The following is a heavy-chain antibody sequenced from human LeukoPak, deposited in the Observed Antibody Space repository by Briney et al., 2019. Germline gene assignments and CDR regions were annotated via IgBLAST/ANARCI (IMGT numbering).Heavy chain of an antibody. CDR3: ARDGVPVGSTVLNY. Sequence: GASVKVSCKPSGYPFTNFYIHWVRQAPGQGLEWMGWVNPKSGDTKYAQKFQDRISMTRDTSISTAYMEVNRLTSDDSAVYYCARDGVPVGSTVLNYWGQGTLVTVAS. D-gene: IGHD1-26*01. J-gene: IGHJ4*01. CDR2: VNPKSGDT. CDR1: GYPFTNFY. V-gene: IGHV1-2*02.